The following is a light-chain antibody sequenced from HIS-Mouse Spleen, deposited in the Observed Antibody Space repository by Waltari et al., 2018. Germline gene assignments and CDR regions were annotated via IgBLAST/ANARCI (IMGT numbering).Light chain of an antibody. J-gene: IGLJ3*02. Sequence: QSALTQPASVSGSPGQSITISCTGTISDVGAYNYVSWYQQHPGKAPKLMSYEGSNRPSGVSTLFSGTKSGNTASLTSSGLQADDAADYYCSSYTSSSTWVFGGGTKLTVL. CDR1: ISDVGAYNY. V-gene: IGLV2-14*01. CDR2: EGS. CDR3: SSYTSSSTWV.